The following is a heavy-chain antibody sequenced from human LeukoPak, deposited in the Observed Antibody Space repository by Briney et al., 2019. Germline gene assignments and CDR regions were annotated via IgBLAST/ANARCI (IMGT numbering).Heavy chain of an antibody. CDR1: GFTFSSYA. CDR3: ARDRYCTNGVCYLGPAFYYYYGMDV. D-gene: IGHD2-8*01. V-gene: IGHV3-48*04. J-gene: IGHJ6*02. CDR2: ISSSGSTI. Sequence: GGSLRLSCAASGFTFSSYAMSWVRQAPGKGLEWVSYISSSGSTIYYADSVKGRFTISRDNAKNSLYLQMNSLRAEDTAVYYCARDRYCTNGVCYLGPAFYYYYGMDVWGQGTTVTVSS.